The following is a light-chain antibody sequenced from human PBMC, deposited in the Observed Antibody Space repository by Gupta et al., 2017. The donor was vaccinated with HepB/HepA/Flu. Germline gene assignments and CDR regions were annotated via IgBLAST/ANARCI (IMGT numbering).Light chain of an antibody. V-gene: IGLV3-19*01. CDR1: SLRNYY. Sequence: SSELTHDPPVPVALGQTVRITCQGDSLRNYYASWFKQKPGQAPKLVHYGNNIRPSGIPDRLSGTNSGNTASLTIAGAQAEDEAYYNCNCRDSSGNVVFGGGTRLTVL. J-gene: IGLJ2*01. CDR3: NCRDSSGNVV. CDR2: GNN.